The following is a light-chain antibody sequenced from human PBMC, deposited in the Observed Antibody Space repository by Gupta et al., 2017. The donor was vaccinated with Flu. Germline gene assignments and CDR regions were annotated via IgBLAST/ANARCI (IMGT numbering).Light chain of an antibody. CDR1: QSLLYSNGYNY. J-gene: IGKJ3*01. CDR2: LAS. CDR3: KEGRLTGT. Sequence: DIVMTQSPLSLPVTPGEPASISCKSSQSLLYSNGYNYVDWYVQKPGRSPQLLILLASRRACGGPDRFGGGGGGRVFTLESSRVEDDDVGFYYYKEGRLTGTFGHGTRVDIK. V-gene: IGKV2-28*01.